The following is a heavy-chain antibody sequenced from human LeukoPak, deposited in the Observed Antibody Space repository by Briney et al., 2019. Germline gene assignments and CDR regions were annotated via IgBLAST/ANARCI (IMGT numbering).Heavy chain of an antibody. J-gene: IGHJ5*02. CDR1: GGTFSSYA. CDR2: IIPIFGTA. Sequence: SVKVSCKASGGTFSSYAISWVRQAPGQGLEWMGGIIPIFGTANYAQKFQGRVTITTDESTSTAYMELSSLRSEDTAVYYCARVGALLNSYGRGAYTWFDPWGQGTLVTVSS. V-gene: IGHV1-69*05. CDR3: ARVGALLNSYGRGAYTWFDP. D-gene: IGHD5-18*01.